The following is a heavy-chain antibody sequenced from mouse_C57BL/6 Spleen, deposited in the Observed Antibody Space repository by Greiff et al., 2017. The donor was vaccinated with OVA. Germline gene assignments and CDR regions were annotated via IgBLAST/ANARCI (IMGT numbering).Heavy chain of an antibody. CDR1: GYTFTSYW. J-gene: IGHJ3*01. V-gene: IGHV1-59*01. Sequence: VQLQQPGAELVRPGTSVKLSCKASGYTFTSYWMHWVKQRPGQGLEWIGVIDPSDSYTNYNQKFKGKATLTVDTSSSTAYMQLSSLTSEDSAVYYGARRTGAWFAYWGQGTLVTVSA. CDR3: ARRTGAWFAY. D-gene: IGHD4-1*01. CDR2: IDPSDSYT.